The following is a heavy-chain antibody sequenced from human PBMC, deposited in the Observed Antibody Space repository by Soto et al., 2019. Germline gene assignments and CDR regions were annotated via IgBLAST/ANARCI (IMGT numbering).Heavy chain of an antibody. CDR1: VGTFSSYA. D-gene: IGHD3-10*02. V-gene: IGHV1-69*13. J-gene: IGHJ3*02. CDR3: ARAHKRRYYVSGSAFDI. CDR2: IIPIFGTA. Sequence: ASVKVSCKGSVGTFSSYAISWVRQAPGQGLEWMGGIIPIFGTANYAQKFQGRVTITADESTSTAYIELSSLRSGDTAVYHCARAHKRRYYVSGSAFDIWGQGTMVTVSS.